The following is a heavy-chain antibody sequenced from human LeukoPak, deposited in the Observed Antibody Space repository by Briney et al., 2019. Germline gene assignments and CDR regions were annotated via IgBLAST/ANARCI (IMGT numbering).Heavy chain of an antibody. Sequence: GGSLRLSCSVSGFSFSAYAMHWVRQAPGKGLQFLSSINSNGDSTYYADSVKGRFTISRDNSRSTLYLQMRSLRPEDTAVYYCVKSGYSTSSDVDYWGQGTLVTVSS. CDR1: GFSFSAYA. V-gene: IGHV3-64D*09. CDR2: INSNGDST. D-gene: IGHD6-6*01. J-gene: IGHJ4*02. CDR3: VKSGYSTSSDVDY.